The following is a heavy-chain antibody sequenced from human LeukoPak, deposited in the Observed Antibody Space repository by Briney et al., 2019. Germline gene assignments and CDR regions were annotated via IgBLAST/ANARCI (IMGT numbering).Heavy chain of an antibody. CDR3: AKGPLRGTAAAIDY. V-gene: IGHV3-30*18. Sequence: GGSLRLSCAASGFTFNNYGMHWVRQAPGKGLEWVAVISYDGRNKHYPDSVKGRFTISRDISTDTLWLQMDSLRTEDTAVYYCAKGPLRGTAAAIDYWGQGTLVTVSS. CDR1: GFTFNNYG. D-gene: IGHD2-2*01. J-gene: IGHJ4*02. CDR2: ISYDGRNK.